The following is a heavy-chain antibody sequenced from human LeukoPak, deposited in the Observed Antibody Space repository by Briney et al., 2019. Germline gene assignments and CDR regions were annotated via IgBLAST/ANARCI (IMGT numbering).Heavy chain of an antibody. V-gene: IGHV4-34*01. J-gene: IGHJ4*02. CDR2: INHSGST. Sequence: NPSETLSLTCAVYGGSFSGYYWSWIRQPPGKGLEWIGEINHSGSTNYNPSLKSRVTISVDTSKNQFSLKLSSVTAADTAVYYCARGIYSSSWAFDYWGQGTLVTVSS. D-gene: IGHD6-13*01. CDR1: GGSFSGYY. CDR3: ARGIYSSSWAFDY.